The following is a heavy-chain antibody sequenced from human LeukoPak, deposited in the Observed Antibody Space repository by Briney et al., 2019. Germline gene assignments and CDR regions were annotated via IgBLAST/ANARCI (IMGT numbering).Heavy chain of an antibody. CDR3: ARVSLSRDGYNFGPFDY. Sequence: GRSLRLSCAASGFTFSSYGMHWVRQAPGKGLEWVAVISYDGSNKYYADSVKGRFTISRDNSKNTLYLQMNSLRAEDTALYYCARVSLSRDGYNFGPFDYWGQGTLVTVSS. V-gene: IGHV3-30*03. J-gene: IGHJ4*02. CDR1: GFTFSSYG. D-gene: IGHD5-24*01. CDR2: ISYDGSNK.